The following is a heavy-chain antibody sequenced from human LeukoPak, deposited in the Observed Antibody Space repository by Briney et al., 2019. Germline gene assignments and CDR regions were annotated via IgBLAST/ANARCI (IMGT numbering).Heavy chain of an antibody. Sequence: SETLSLTCAVYGGSFSGYYWSWIRQPPGKGMEWIGEINHRGSTNYNPSLKSRFTISVDTSKNQFPLRLSSVTAADTAVYYCARGITSDYWGQGTLVTVSS. CDR1: GGSFSGYY. D-gene: IGHD3-10*01. V-gene: IGHV4-34*01. J-gene: IGHJ4*02. CDR2: INHRGST. CDR3: ARGITSDY.